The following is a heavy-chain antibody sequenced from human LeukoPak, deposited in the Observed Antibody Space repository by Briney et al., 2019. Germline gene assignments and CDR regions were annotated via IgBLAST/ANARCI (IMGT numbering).Heavy chain of an antibody. Sequence: SETLSLTCTVSGGSTSSSNYYWGWIRQPPGKGLEWIGYIYHSGSTYYNPSLKSRVTISVDRSKNQFSLKLSSVTAADTAVYYCARGTVTTTAAFDYWGQGTLVTVSS. J-gene: IGHJ4*02. CDR2: IYHSGST. D-gene: IGHD4-17*01. CDR3: ARGTVTTTAAFDY. CDR1: GGSTSSSNYY. V-gene: IGHV4-30-2*01.